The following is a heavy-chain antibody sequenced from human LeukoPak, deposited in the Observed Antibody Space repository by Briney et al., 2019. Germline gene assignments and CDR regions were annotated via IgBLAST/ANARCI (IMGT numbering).Heavy chain of an antibody. Sequence: SETLSLTCTVSGGSVSHTAYYWGWIRQPPGKGLECIGNIYMNGHTYYNPSLALRSRVTLSLDTSTNEFSLKVSSVTAADTAVYYCARLSGYNLSRNAFNFWGQGTMVTVSS. CDR2: IYMNGHT. D-gene: IGHD5-12*01. CDR1: GGSVSHTAYY. J-gene: IGHJ3*01. CDR3: ARLSGYNLSRNAFNF. V-gene: IGHV4-39*01.